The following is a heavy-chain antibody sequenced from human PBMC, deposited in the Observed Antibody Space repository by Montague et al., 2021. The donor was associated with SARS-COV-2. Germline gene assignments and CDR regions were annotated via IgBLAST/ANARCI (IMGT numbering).Heavy chain of an antibody. Sequence: TLSLTCTVSGGSIRSDDCYWSWLRQSPGKGLEWIRYIYYTGSTYYXPSLRSRVAISVDMSNNQVSLRLSAVTAADTAVYYCARTMARGGPYFYGLDVWGQGTMVTVSS. V-gene: IGHV4-30-4*08. CDR3: ARTMARGGPYFYGLDV. J-gene: IGHJ6*02. CDR1: GGSIRSDDCY. CDR2: IYYTGST. D-gene: IGHD3-10*01.